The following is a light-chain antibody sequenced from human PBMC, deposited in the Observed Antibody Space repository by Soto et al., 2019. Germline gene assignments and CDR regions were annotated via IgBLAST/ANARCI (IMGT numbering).Light chain of an antibody. CDR3: TSYAGSNNLV. V-gene: IGLV2-8*01. CDR2: EVS. Sequence: QSALTQPPSASGSPGQSVTISCTGTSSDIGGYNYVSWYHQHPGKAPKLIIYEVSKRPSGVPDRFSGSKSGNTASLTVSGLQAEDEADYYCTSYAGSNNLVFAGGTKLTVL. J-gene: IGLJ3*02. CDR1: SSDIGGYNY.